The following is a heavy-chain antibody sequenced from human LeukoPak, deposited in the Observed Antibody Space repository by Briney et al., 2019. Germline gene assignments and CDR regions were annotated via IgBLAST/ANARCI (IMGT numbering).Heavy chain of an antibody. V-gene: IGHV4-59*11. D-gene: IGHD3-22*01. Sequence: SETLSLTCTVSGGSISSHYWNWIRQPPGKGLEYIGYIDYSGITEYNPSLKSRVTISADTSKNQLPLKVRFVTAADTAVYYCARSSYYDDAFDYWGPGTLVTVSS. CDR2: IDYSGIT. J-gene: IGHJ4*02. CDR3: ARSSYYDDAFDY. CDR1: GGSISSHY.